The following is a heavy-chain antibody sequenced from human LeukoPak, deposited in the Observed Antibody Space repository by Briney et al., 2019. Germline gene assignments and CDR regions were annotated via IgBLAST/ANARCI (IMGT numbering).Heavy chain of an antibody. D-gene: IGHD1-7*01. J-gene: IGHJ5*02. CDR3: ARAHNWNYWFDP. V-gene: IGHV4-38-2*02. CDR1: GYSISSGYY. CDR2: IYHSGSI. Sequence: SETLSLTCSVSGYSISSGYYWGWIRQPPGKGLEWIASIYHSGSIYSNPSLKSRVTMSADTSSNHFSLKLNSVTAADTAVYFCARAHNWNYWFDPWGQGTLVTVSS.